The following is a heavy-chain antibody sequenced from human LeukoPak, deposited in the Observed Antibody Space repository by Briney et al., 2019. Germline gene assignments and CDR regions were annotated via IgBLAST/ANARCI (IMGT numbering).Heavy chain of an antibody. V-gene: IGHV4-4*02. Sequence: PSETLSLTCAVSGVSISSGHLWSWVRQSPGKGPEWIGEIYHTGNTKYNPSLKRQITILVDESKNQFSLELTPVTAADTAVYYCASEHEYGDYINWGQGTLVTVSS. J-gene: IGHJ4*02. D-gene: IGHD4-17*01. CDR3: ASEHEYGDYIN. CDR1: GVSISSGHL. CDR2: IYHTGNT.